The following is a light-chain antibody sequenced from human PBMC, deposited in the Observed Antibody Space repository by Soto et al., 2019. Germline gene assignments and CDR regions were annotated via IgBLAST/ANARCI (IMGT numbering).Light chain of an antibody. CDR3: PVSASHPEA. CDR2: KAS. CDR1: QSISSW. J-gene: IGKJ1*01. Sequence: DIQMTKSPSALSASVGDRVTITCRASQSISSWLAWYQQKPGKAPKPLIYKASTLKSGVPSRFSGSGSGTEFTLTISSLQPDDFAPYCCPVSASHPEAFGQGTKVDI. V-gene: IGKV1-5*03.